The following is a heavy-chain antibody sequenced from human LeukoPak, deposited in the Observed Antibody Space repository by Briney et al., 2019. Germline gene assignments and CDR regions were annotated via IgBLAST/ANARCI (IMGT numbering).Heavy chain of an antibody. CDR2: IRYDGSNK. Sequence: PGGSLRLSCAASGFTFSSYGMHWVRQAPGKGLEWVAFIRYDGSNKYYADSVKGRFTISRDNSKNTLCLQMNSLRAEDTAVYYCAKSGPYCTNGVCFFDYWGQGTLVTVSS. CDR1: GFTFSSYG. CDR3: AKSGPYCTNGVCFFDY. J-gene: IGHJ4*02. D-gene: IGHD2-8*01. V-gene: IGHV3-30*02.